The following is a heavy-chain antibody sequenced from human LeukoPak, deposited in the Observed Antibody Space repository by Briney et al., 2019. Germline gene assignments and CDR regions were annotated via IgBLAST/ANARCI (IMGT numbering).Heavy chain of an antibody. CDR1: GGSITNYY. CDR3: ARETYYYGMDV. V-gene: IGHV4-59*01. CDR2: IYYSGST. J-gene: IGHJ6*02. Sequence: SETLSLTCTVSGGSITNYYWAWIRQPPGKGLERIGYIYYSGSTNYNPSLKSRVTISVDTSKNQFSLKLSSVTAADTAVYYCARETYYYGMDVWGQGTTVTVSS.